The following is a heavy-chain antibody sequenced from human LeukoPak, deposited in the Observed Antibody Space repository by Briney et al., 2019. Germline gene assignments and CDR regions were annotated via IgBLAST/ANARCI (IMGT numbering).Heavy chain of an antibody. CDR2: ISWNIGSI. CDR1: GFSFDDYA. J-gene: IGHJ4*02. Sequence: PGGSLRLSCAASGFSFDDYAMHWVRQAPGEGLEWVSGISWNIGSIGYADSVKGRFTISRDNAKNSLYLQMNSLRAEDTALYYCAKDPYGSGSSYYFDYWRERTLLTVS. V-gene: IGHV3-9*01. D-gene: IGHD3-10*01. CDR3: AKDPYGSGSSYYFDY.